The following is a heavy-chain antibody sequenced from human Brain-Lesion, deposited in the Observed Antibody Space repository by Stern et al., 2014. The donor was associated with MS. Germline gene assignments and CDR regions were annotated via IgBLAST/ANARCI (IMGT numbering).Heavy chain of an antibody. D-gene: IGHD1-26*01. CDR3: ATLSPGAGGNYYRHFDY. CDR2: FDPEDGET. J-gene: IGHJ4*02. V-gene: IGHV1-24*01. Sequence: QVQLEESGAEVKKPGASVKVSCKVSGYTLTEFSMHWVRQAPRKGLEWMGGFDPEDGETIYAQKFQGRVTMTEDTSTDTACMELSSLRSEDTAVYYCATLSPGAGGNYYRHFDYWGQGTLVTVSS. CDR1: GYTLTEFS.